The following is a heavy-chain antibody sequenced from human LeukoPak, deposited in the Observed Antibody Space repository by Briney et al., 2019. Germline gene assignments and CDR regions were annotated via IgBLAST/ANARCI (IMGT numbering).Heavy chain of an antibody. CDR2: INPNSGGT. V-gene: IGHV1-2*02. CDR1: GYTFTGYY. D-gene: IGHD2/OR15-2a*01. Sequence: ASVKVSCKASGYTFTGYYIHWVRQAPGQGLEWMGWINPNSGGTDYAQKFQGRVTMTRDTSISTAYMELSRLRSDDTAVYYCARDLVIVPTCTPYFGYWGQGTLVTVSS. CDR3: ARDLVIVPTCTPYFGY. J-gene: IGHJ4*02.